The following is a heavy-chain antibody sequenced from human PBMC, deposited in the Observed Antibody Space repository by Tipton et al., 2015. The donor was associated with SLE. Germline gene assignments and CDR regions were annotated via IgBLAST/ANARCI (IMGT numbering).Heavy chain of an antibody. V-gene: IGHV3-53*01. Sequence: SLRLSCVASGFTVSGNYMSWVRQAPGRGLEWVSVIYTAGDTYYADSVKGRFTISRDNAKNSLYLQMNSLRAEDTAVYYCAREPGYSTSWYYFDYWGQGTLVTVSS. D-gene: IGHD6-13*01. CDR1: GFTVSGNY. J-gene: IGHJ4*02. CDR3: AREPGYSTSWYYFDY. CDR2: IYTAGDT.